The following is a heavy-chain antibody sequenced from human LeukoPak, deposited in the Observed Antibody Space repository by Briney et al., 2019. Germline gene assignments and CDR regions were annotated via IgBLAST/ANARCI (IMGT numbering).Heavy chain of an antibody. J-gene: IGHJ6*02. D-gene: IGHD2-15*01. CDR1: GFTFSSYA. CDR3: AYFVVEIRGPRGHDYGIGDYYYGMDV. V-gene: IGHV3-23*01. Sequence: GGSLRLSCAASGFTFSSYAMSWVRQAPGKGLEWVSDISGSGGSTYYADSVKGRFTISRDNSKNTLYLQMNSLRAEDTAVYSCAYFVVEIRGPRGHDYGIGDYYYGMDVWGQGTTVTVSS. CDR2: ISGSGGST.